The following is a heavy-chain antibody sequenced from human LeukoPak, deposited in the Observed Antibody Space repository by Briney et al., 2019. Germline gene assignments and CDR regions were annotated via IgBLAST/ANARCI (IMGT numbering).Heavy chain of an antibody. D-gene: IGHD2-2*01. CDR1: GGSISSYY. CDR2: IYYSGST. Sequence: PSETLSLTCTVSGGSISSYYWSWTRQPPGKGLEWIGYIYYSGSTNYNPSLKSRVTISVDTSKNQFSLKLSSVTAADTAVYYCARGKYQLLLDAFDIWGQGTVVTVSS. J-gene: IGHJ3*02. CDR3: ARGKYQLLLDAFDI. V-gene: IGHV4-59*01.